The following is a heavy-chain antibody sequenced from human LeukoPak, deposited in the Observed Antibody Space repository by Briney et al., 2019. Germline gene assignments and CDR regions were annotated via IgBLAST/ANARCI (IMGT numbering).Heavy chain of an antibody. Sequence: SVKVSCKASGGTFSSYAISWVRQAPGQGLEWMGRIIPILGIANYAQKFQGRVTITADKSTSTAYMELSSLRSEDTAVYYCARDTIPERRFLEWTRFDPWGQGTLVTVYS. CDR3: ARDTIPERRFLEWTRFDP. V-gene: IGHV1-69*04. D-gene: IGHD3-3*01. J-gene: IGHJ5*02. CDR1: GGTFSSYA. CDR2: IIPILGIA.